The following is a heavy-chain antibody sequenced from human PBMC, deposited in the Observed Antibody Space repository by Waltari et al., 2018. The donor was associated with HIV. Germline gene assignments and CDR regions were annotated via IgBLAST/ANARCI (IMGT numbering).Heavy chain of an antibody. J-gene: IGHJ6*02. D-gene: IGHD4-17*01. CDR3: VKDVTVTHYGDYYSGLDV. CDR1: GFVFGGHW. CDR2: IDSDGIVR. Sequence: VESGGIAVQPGGSLGLSCTASGFVFGGHWMPWVRQSPGKGLLWVSRIDSDGIVRKYADTVKGRFTVSRDNINNKVFLEMKSLRVEDSGIYYCVKDVTVTHYGDYYSGLDVWGQGTTVTV. V-gene: IGHV3-74*03.